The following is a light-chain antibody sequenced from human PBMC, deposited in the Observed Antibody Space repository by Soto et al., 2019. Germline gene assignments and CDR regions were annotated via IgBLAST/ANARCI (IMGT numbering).Light chain of an antibody. Sequence: IQMTQSPSSLSASLGDRVTIACRASQSISSYLTWYQQKPGKAPKLLIYAASSLQSGVPSRFSGSGSGTDFTLTISSLQSEDFAVYYCQQYNNWPRTFGQGTKVDIK. CDR1: QSISSY. CDR3: QQYNNWPRT. CDR2: AAS. J-gene: IGKJ1*01. V-gene: IGKV1-39*01.